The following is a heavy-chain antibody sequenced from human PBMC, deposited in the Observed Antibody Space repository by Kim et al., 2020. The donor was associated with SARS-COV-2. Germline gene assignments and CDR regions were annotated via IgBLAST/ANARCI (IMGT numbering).Heavy chain of an antibody. D-gene: IGHD6-19*01. CDR1: GYTFTSYG. J-gene: IGHJ4*02. V-gene: IGHV1-18*01. CDR3: ARGPLGQGPQFTAVADVDY. Sequence: ASVKVSCKASGYTFTSYGISWVRQAPGQGLEWMGWISAYNGNTNYAQKLQGRVTMTTDTSTSTAYMELRSLRSDDTAVYYCARGPLGQGPQFTAVADVDYWGQGTLVTVSS. CDR2: ISAYNGNT.